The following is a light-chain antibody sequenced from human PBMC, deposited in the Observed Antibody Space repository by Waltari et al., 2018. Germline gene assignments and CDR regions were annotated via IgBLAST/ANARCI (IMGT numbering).Light chain of an antibody. CDR3: MQGTHWPPWT. Sequence: DVVLTQSPLSLPVTLGQPASISCRSSQSLLYSDGNTYLNWFQQRPGQSPRRLIFKISNREFGVQDRFSGSGSGTNFTLKSNRVEAEDVGLYYCMQGTHWPPWTFGQGTKVEIK. J-gene: IGKJ1*01. V-gene: IGKV2-30*01. CDR1: QSLLYSDGNTY. CDR2: KIS.